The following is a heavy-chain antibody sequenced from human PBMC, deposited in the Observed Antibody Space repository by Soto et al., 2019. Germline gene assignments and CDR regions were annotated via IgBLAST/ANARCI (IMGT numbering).Heavy chain of an antibody. CDR2: IKSKTDGGRT. Sequence: EVQLVESGGGLVKPGGSLRLSCAASGFTFSNAWMSWVRQAPGKGLEWVGRIKSKTDGGRTDYAAPVKGRFTISRDDSKNTLYLQMNSLKTEDTAVYYCTTDPARPYYDILTGYPGWFDPWGQGTLVTVSS. CDR1: GFTFSNAW. V-gene: IGHV3-15*01. J-gene: IGHJ5*02. D-gene: IGHD3-9*01. CDR3: TTDPARPYYDILTGYPGWFDP.